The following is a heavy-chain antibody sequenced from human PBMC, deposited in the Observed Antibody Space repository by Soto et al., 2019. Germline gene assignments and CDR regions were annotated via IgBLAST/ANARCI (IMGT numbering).Heavy chain of an antibody. D-gene: IGHD1-26*01. CDR3: AKEGGLSGSYYISSSYYFDY. V-gene: IGHV3-30*18. Sequence: QVQLVESGGGVVQPGRSLRLSCVASGFTFSSYGMHWVRQAPGKGLEWVAIISYDGSNTYYADSVKGRFTISIDNSKNTLYLHMNSLRAEDTSVYYCAKEGGLSGSYYISSSYYFDYWGQGTLVTVSS. CDR1: GFTFSSYG. CDR2: ISYDGSNT. J-gene: IGHJ4*02.